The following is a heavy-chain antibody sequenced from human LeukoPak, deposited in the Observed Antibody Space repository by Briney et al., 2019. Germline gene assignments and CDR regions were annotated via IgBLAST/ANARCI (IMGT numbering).Heavy chain of an antibody. V-gene: IGHV3-7*01. J-gene: IGHJ4*02. Sequence: GGSLRLSCAASGFTFSSYWMSWVRQAPGKGLEWVANIKQDGSEKYYVDSVKGRFTNSRDPTTNSLYLQMHSPRAEHTAVSFCERRGGGKPFDYWGQGTLVTVSS. CDR1: GFTFSSYW. D-gene: IGHD3-16*01. CDR3: ERRGGGKPFDY. CDR2: IKQDGSEK.